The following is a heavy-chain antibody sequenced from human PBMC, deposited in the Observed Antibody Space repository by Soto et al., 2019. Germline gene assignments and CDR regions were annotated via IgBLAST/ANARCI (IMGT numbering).Heavy chain of an antibody. V-gene: IGHV3-33*06. CDR3: AKDRPPMVRGVIGIDY. CDR2: IWYDGNKR. D-gene: IGHD3-10*01. Sequence: QVQLVESGGGVVQPGRSLRLSCAASGFTFSSYGMHWVRQAPGKGLEGVAVIWYDGNKRYYADSVKGRFSISKDNSKNKVYLQMNSLRPEHTAVYYCAKDRPPMVRGVIGIDYRGQGNQVTVSS. J-gene: IGHJ4*02. CDR1: GFTFSSYG.